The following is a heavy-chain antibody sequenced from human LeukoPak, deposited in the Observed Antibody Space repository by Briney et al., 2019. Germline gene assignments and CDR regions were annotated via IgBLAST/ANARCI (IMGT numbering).Heavy chain of an antibody. CDR1: GYRFTTYW. CDR3: ARRAYYNYGLDV. V-gene: IGHV5-51*01. Sequence: KRGESLKISCEGSGYRFTTYWIGWVRQMPGKGLEWMGVIYPGDSDTTYSPSFQGQVTISADKSNNTAYLQWSSLKASDTATYYCARRAYYNYGLDVWGQGTTVTVSS. CDR2: IYPGDSDT. J-gene: IGHJ6*02.